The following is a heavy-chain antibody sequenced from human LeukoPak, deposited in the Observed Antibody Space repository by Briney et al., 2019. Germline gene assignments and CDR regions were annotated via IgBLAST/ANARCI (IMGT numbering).Heavy chain of an antibody. D-gene: IGHD7-27*01. CDR2: IGSGGYT. CDR1: GFTLSNYD. CDR3: AKKLPGASYYFDF. J-gene: IGHJ4*02. V-gene: IGHV3-23*01. Sequence: GGSLRLSCIASGFTLSNYDMTWVRQTPGKGLEYVSSIGSGGYTFYAGSVKGRFSISRDISQNTVYLQMSSLRAEDTAMYFCAKKLPGASYYFDFWGQGTLVTVSS.